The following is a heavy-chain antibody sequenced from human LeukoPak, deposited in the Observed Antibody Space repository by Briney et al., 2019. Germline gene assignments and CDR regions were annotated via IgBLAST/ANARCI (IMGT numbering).Heavy chain of an antibody. V-gene: IGHV4-61*02. CDR3: ARGVYYDFWSGYFNNWFDP. D-gene: IGHD3-3*01. J-gene: IGHJ5*02. CDR1: GGSISSGSYY. CDR2: IYTSGST. Sequence: SQTLSLTCTVSGGSISSGSYYWSWIRQPAGKGLEWIGRIYTSGSTNYNPSLKSRVTISVDTSKNQFSLKLSSVTAADTAVYYCARGVYYDFWSGYFNNWFDPWGQGILVTVSS.